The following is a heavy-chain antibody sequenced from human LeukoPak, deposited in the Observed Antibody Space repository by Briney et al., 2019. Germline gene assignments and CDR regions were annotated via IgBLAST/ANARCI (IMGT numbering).Heavy chain of an antibody. D-gene: IGHD5-18*01. J-gene: IGHJ4*02. Sequence: PGGSLRLSCAASGFTFSSYWMSWVRQAPGKGLEWVANIKQDGSEKYYVDSVKGRFTISRDNAKNSLYLQMNSLRAEDTAVYYRARQGYSYALYYFDYWGQGTLVTVSS. CDR1: GFTFSSYW. V-gene: IGHV3-7*01. CDR3: ARQGYSYALYYFDY. CDR2: IKQDGSEK.